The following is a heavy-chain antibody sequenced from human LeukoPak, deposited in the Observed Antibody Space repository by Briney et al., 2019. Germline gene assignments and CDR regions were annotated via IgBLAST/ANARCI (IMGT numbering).Heavy chain of an antibody. J-gene: IGHJ4*02. V-gene: IGHV3-7*01. CDR1: GFTFSSYC. Sequence: GGSLRLSCAASGFTFSSYCMSWVRQAPGKGLEWGANIKQDGSEKYYVDSVKGGFTISRDNAKNSLYLQMNSLRAEDTAVYYCARDIVVVPAAIYYFDYWGQGTLVTVSS. D-gene: IGHD2-2*02. CDR2: IKQDGSEK. CDR3: ARDIVVVPAAIYYFDY.